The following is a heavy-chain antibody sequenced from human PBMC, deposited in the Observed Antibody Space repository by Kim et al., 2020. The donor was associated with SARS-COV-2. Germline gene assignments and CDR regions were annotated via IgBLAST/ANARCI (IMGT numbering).Heavy chain of an antibody. CDR2: IYYTGTT. CDR1: GDSLSSYY. V-gene: IGHV4-59*13. J-gene: IGHJ4*02. Sequence: SETLSLTCTVSGDSLSSYYWSWIRQPPGKGLEWIAYIYYTGTTRDNPSLNNRVTISLDMSRNQVSLRLSSVTAADTAVYYCASGGYGGPFGDWGPGTLV. CDR3: ASGGYGGPFGD. D-gene: IGHD3-10*01.